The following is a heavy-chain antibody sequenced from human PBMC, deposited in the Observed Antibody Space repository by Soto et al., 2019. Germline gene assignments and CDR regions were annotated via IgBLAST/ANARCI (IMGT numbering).Heavy chain of an antibody. Sequence: EVQLVESGGGLVQPGRSLRLSCAASGFTFDDYAMHWVRQAPGKGLEWVSGISWNSGSIAYADSVKGRFTITRDNSNNSLYLQMNGLRPEDTAFYDCARGQTSTSLNWFDPWGQGTLVTVSS. J-gene: IGHJ5*02. CDR1: GFTFDDYA. CDR2: ISWNSGSI. V-gene: IGHV3-9*01. D-gene: IGHD2-2*01. CDR3: ARGQTSTSLNWFDP.